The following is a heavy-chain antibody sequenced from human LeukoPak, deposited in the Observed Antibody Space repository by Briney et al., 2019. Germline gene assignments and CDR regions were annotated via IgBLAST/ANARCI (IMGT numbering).Heavy chain of an antibody. J-gene: IGHJ4*02. Sequence: PGGSLRLSCAASGFTFDDYAMHWVRQAPGKGLEWVSGISWNSGSIAYADSVKGRFTISRDNAKNSLYLQMNSLRAEGTALYYCAKDKYSSSSYALFDYWGPGTLVTVSS. D-gene: IGHD6-6*01. CDR3: AKDKYSSSSYALFDY. V-gene: IGHV3-9*01. CDR1: GFTFDDYA. CDR2: ISWNSGSI.